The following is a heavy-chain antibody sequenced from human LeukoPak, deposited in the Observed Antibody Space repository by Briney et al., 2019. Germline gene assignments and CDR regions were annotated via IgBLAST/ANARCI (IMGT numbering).Heavy chain of an antibody. D-gene: IGHD6-13*01. J-gene: IGHJ4*02. CDR3: ASRYSSSWYHFDY. CDR1: GGTFSSYA. CDR2: IIPILGIA. Sequence: SVKVSCKASGGTFSSYAISWVRQAPGQGLEWMGRIIPILGIANYAQKFQGRVTITADKSTSTAYMELSSLRSEDTAVYYCASRYSSSWYHFDYWGQGTLVTVSS. V-gene: IGHV1-69*04.